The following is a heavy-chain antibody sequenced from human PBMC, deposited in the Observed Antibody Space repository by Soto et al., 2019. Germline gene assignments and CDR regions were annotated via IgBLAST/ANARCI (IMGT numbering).Heavy chain of an antibody. CDR2: IYSGGST. CDR1: GFTFSSCA. D-gene: IGHD6-6*01. J-gene: IGHJ4*02. V-gene: IGHV3-53*01. Sequence: GGSLRLSCAASGFTFSSCAMGWVRQAPGKGLEWVSVIYSGGSTYYADSVKGRFIISRDNSKNTLYLQINSLRAEDTAVYYCVRGSGLYSTSSGSWGQGTLVTVSS. CDR3: VRGSGLYSTSSGS.